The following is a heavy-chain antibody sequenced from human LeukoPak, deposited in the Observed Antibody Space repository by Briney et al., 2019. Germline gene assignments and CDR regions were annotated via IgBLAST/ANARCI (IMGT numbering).Heavy chain of an antibody. CDR3: ARAPHDNWFDP. Sequence: LPGGSLRLSCAASGFTVSSNHVTWVRLAPGKGLEWVSVLSSSGDTTYYADSVKGRFTISRDNSKNTLYLQMNSLRGEDTAVYYCARAPHDNWFDPWGQGTLVTVSS. CDR2: LSSSGDTT. CDR1: GFTVSSNH. J-gene: IGHJ5*02. V-gene: IGHV3-23*01.